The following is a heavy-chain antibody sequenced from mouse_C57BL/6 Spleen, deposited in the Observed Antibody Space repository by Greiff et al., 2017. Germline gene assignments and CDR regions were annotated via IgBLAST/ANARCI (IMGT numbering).Heavy chain of an antibody. J-gene: IGHJ2*01. CDR3: AREDYYSKDY. CDR1: GYTFTSYW. D-gene: IGHD2-5*01. Sequence: QVQLQQPGAELVKPGASVKMSCKASGYTFTSYWITWVKQRPGQGLEWIGDIYPGSGSTNYNEKIKSKATLPVDTSSSTAYMQLSSLTAEDSAVYYYAREDYYSKDYWGQGTTLTVSS. V-gene: IGHV1-55*01. CDR2: IYPGSGST.